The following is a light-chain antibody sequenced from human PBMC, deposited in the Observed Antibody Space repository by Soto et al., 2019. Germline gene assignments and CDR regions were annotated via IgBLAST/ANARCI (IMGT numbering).Light chain of an antibody. Sequence: QSVLTQPASVSGSPGQSITISCTGTSSDVGGYNYVSWYQQHPGKAPKLMIYDVSNRPSGVSNRFSGSKSGNTASLTISGLQAEDEADYYSSSYTSSSTPLYVFGTGTQLTVL. V-gene: IGLV2-14*01. CDR1: SSDVGGYNY. CDR3: SSYTSSSTPLYV. CDR2: DVS. J-gene: IGLJ1*01.